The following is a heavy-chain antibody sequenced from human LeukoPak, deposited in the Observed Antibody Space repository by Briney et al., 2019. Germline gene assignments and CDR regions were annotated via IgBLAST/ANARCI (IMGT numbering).Heavy chain of an antibody. CDR3: ARDNGGYFDT. Sequence: GGSLRLSCVASDFVFSDYWMSWVRQAPGKGLEWVANIKDGGREHIHVKSVKGRFAISSDDAKSTLYLQMDSLRGDDTALYYCARDNGGYFDTWGRGTPVTVSS. D-gene: IGHD1-1*01. CDR1: DFVFSDYW. V-gene: IGHV3-7*03. J-gene: IGHJ5*02. CDR2: IKDGGREH.